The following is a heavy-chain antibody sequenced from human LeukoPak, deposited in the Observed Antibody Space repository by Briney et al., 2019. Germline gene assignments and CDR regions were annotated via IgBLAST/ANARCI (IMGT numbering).Heavy chain of an antibody. V-gene: IGHV1-69*13. D-gene: IGHD3-10*01. J-gene: IGHJ6*02. CDR2: FSPIFGTA. CDR3: ARPRFHYYGSGRNPRGDGMDV. Sequence: SVKVSCKSSGGTFSSYAISWVRQAPGQGLEWMGGFSPIFGTANYAQKFQGRVTITADESTSTAYMELSSLRSEDTAVYYCARPRFHYYGSGRNPRGDGMDVWGQGTTVTVSS. CDR1: GGTFSSYA.